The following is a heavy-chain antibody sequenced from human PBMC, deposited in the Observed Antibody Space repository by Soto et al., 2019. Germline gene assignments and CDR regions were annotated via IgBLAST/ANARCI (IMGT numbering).Heavy chain of an antibody. V-gene: IGHV1-69*12. J-gene: IGHJ4*02. D-gene: IGHD2-2*01. Sequence: QVQLVQSGAEVKKPGSSVKVSCKASGGTFSSYAISWVRQAPGQGLEWMGGIITIFGTANYAQNLQGRVTIPADESTSTAYMELSNLRSEDTAVYYCAKDLVPSAMEVPGDYWGQGTLVTVSS. CDR3: AKDLVPSAMEVPGDY. CDR2: IITIFGTA. CDR1: GGTFSSYA.